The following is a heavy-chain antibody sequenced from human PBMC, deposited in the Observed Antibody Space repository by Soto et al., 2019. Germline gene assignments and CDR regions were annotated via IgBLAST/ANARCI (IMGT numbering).Heavy chain of an antibody. Sequence: ASVKVSCKASGYTFTGYYMHWVRQAPGQGLEWMGWINPNSGGTNYAQKFQGWVTMTRDTSISTAYMELSRLRSDDTAVYYCARGGGYSSSDAFEIWGQGTMVTVSS. J-gene: IGHJ3*02. V-gene: IGHV1-2*04. D-gene: IGHD6-13*01. CDR1: GYTFTGYY. CDR2: INPNSGGT. CDR3: ARGGGYSSSDAFEI.